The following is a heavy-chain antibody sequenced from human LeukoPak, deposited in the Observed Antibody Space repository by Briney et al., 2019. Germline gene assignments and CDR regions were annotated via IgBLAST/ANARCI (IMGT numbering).Heavy chain of an antibody. CDR2: INAGTGYT. CDR1: GYTFTNYV. J-gene: IGHJ3*02. Sequence: ASVKVSCKASGYTFTNYVMHWVRQAPGQRLEWMGWINAGTGYTKYSQNSQGRATFSRDESASTAYMELSSLRSEDTAVYYCAKDLMDTSAWYGAFDIWGQGTMVTVSS. D-gene: IGHD6-19*01. V-gene: IGHV1-3*01. CDR3: AKDLMDTSAWYGAFDI.